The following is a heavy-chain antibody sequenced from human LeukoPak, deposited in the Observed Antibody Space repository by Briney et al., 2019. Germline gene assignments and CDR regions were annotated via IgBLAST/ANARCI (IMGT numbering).Heavy chain of an antibody. CDR2: INPNTGGT. Sequence: EASVKVSCKASGYTFTDYYMHWVRQAPGQGLEWMGWINPNTGGTNFAQKFQGWVTMTRDTSISTAYVELSRLSSDDTAVYYCARDALGYCGGGSCYHFDYWSQGTLVTVSS. V-gene: IGHV1-2*04. J-gene: IGHJ4*02. CDR1: GYTFTDYY. D-gene: IGHD2-15*01. CDR3: ARDALGYCGGGSCYHFDY.